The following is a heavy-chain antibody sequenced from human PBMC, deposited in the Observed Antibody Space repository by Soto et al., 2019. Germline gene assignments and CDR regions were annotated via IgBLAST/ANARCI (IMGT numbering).Heavy chain of an antibody. Sequence: KSSETLSLTCTVSGGSISSSSYYWGWIRQPPGKGLEWIGSIYYSGSTYYNPSLKSRVTISVDTSKNQFSLKLSSVTAADTAVYYCARHPTWELSKGYYYYGMDVWGQGTTVTVSS. D-gene: IGHD1-26*01. J-gene: IGHJ6*02. V-gene: IGHV4-39*01. CDR3: ARHPTWELSKGYYYYGMDV. CDR2: IYYSGST. CDR1: GGSISSSSYY.